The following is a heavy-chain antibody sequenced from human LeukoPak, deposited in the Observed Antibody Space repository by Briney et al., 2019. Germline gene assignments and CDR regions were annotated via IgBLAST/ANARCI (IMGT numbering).Heavy chain of an antibody. CDR1: GGSISSYY. Sequence: SETLSLTCTVSGGSISSYYWSWIRQPPGKGLEWIGYIYYSGSTNYNPSPKSRVTISVDTSKNQFSLKLSSVTAADTAVYYCARETVTPGSYYYYYMDVWGKGTTVTVSS. J-gene: IGHJ6*03. CDR2: IYYSGST. D-gene: IGHD4-11*01. V-gene: IGHV4-59*01. CDR3: ARETVTPGSYYYYYMDV.